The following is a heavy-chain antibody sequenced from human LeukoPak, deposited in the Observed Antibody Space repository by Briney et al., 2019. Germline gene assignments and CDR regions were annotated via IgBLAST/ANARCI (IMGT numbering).Heavy chain of an antibody. J-gene: IGHJ6*03. D-gene: IGHD1-26*01. CDR1: VGSINNYY. CDR2: IYYNGRT. CDR3: ARGGVVATYYMGV. Sequence: KPSETLSLNCTVSVGSINNYYWSWIRQPPGKGLEWIGYIYYNGRTNYNPSLKSRVTISIDTSSNQFSLILGSVTAADTAVYYCARGGVVATYYMGVWGKGTTVTVSS. V-gene: IGHV4-59*01.